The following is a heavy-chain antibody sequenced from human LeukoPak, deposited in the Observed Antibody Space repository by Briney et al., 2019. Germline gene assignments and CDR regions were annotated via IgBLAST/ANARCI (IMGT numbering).Heavy chain of an antibody. D-gene: IGHD6-6*01. Sequence: ASVKVSCKASGYTFTGYYMHWVRQAPGQGLEWMGWINPNSGGTNYAQKFQGRVTMTRDTSASTACMELSSLRSEDMAVYYCARDSSKSIAARGFDYWGQGTLVTVSS. CDR3: ARDSSKSIAARGFDY. CDR2: INPNSGGT. V-gene: IGHV1-2*02. CDR1: GYTFTGYY. J-gene: IGHJ4*02.